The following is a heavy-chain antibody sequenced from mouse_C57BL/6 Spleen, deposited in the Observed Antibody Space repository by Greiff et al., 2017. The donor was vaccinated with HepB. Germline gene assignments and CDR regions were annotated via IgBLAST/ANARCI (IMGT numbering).Heavy chain of an antibody. V-gene: IGHV1-78*01. CDR2: IYPRDGST. Sequence: VQLQQSDAELVKPGASVKISCKVSGYTFTDHTIHWMKQRPEQGLEWIGYIYPRDGSTKYNEKFKGKATLTADKSSSTAYMPLNSLTSEDSAVYFCARCPYYSNNVYAMDYWGQGPSVTVSS. J-gene: IGHJ4*01. CDR1: GYTFTDHT. D-gene: IGHD2-5*01. CDR3: ARCPYYSNNVYAMDY.